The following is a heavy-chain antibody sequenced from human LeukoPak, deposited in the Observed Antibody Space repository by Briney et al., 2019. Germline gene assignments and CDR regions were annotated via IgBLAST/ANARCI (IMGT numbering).Heavy chain of an antibody. D-gene: IGHD1-1*01. V-gene: IGHV1-18*01. J-gene: IGHJ5*02. CDR1: GYTFTSYG. CDR2: ISAYNGNT. Sequence: ASVKVSCKASGYTFTSYGFSWVRQAPGQGLEWMGWISAYNGNTNYAQKLQGRVTMTTDTSTSTAYMELRSLRSDDTAVYYCAYNWNDRGEGHWFDPWGQGTLVTVSS. CDR3: AYNWNDRGEGHWFDP.